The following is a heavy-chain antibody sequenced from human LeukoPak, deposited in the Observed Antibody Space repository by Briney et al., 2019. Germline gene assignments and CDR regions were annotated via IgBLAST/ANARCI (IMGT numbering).Heavy chain of an antibody. Sequence: GGSLILSCAASGFTFSGSPILWVRQASGKGLEWVGRIRSKADNYATAYAASVQGRCTISRDDSKNTAYLQLNSLKIEDTAVYYCTQFNYWGQGALVTVSS. J-gene: IGHJ4*02. CDR2: IRSKADNYAT. D-gene: IGHD5-24*01. CDR3: TQFNY. V-gene: IGHV3-73*01. CDR1: GFTFSGSP.